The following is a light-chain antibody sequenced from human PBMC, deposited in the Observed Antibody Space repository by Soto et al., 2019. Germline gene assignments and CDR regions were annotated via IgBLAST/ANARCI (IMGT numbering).Light chain of an antibody. Sequence: EIVLTQSPGTLSLSPGERATLSCRASQSVSSTYLAWYQQKPGQAPRLLIYGVSSRATGIPDRFSGSGSGTDFTLTLSRLEPDDFAVYYCQQYGGSPLTFGGGTKVEIK. CDR3: QQYGGSPLT. J-gene: IGKJ4*01. V-gene: IGKV3-20*01. CDR2: GVS. CDR1: QSVSSTY.